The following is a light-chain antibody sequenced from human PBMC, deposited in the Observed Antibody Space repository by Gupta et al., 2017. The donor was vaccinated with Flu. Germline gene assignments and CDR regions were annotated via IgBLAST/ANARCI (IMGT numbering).Light chain of an antibody. J-gene: IGKJ1*01. CDR3: QQRSNWT. CDR2: DAY. Sequence: EIVLTQSPATLSLSPGERATLSCRASQSVSSYLDWYQQKPGQAPRLLIYDAYNRATGIPARFSGSGAGTDFTLTSRRRESEDFEVYYCQQRSNWTFGQGTKVEIK. V-gene: IGKV3-11*01. CDR1: QSVSSY.